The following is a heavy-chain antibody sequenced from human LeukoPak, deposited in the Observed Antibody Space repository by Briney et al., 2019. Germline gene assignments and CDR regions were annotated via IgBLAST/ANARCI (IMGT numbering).Heavy chain of an antibody. CDR1: GFTFSSFA. CDR3: ARDAVDTANAV. D-gene: IGHD5-18*01. Sequence: GGSLRLSCAASGFTFSSFAMTWVRQAPGKGLEWVSHINSDGSITSYADSVKGRFTISRDNAKNALYLQMNSLRAEDTAVYYCARDAVDTANAVWGQGTTVTVSS. CDR2: INSDGSIT. J-gene: IGHJ6*02. V-gene: IGHV3-74*01.